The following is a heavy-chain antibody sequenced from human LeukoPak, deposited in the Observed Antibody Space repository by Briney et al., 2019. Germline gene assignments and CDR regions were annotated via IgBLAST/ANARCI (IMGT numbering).Heavy chain of an antibody. D-gene: IGHD2-2*01. CDR3: ARDYCSSTSCLFDY. CDR1: GYTFTGYH. V-gene: IGHV1-2*06. J-gene: IGHJ4*02. CDR2: INPNSGDT. Sequence: ASVKVSCRASGYTFTGYHMHWVRQAPGQGLEWMGRINPNSGDTNYAQKFQGRVTMTRDTSISTAYMELSRLRSDDTAVYYCARDYCSSTSCLFDYWGQGTLVTVSS.